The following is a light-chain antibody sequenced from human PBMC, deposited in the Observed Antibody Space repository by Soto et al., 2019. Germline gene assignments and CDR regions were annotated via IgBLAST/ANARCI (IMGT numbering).Light chain of an antibody. J-gene: IGLJ1*01. CDR3: CAYAGSYTLYV. CDR2: DVS. V-gene: IGLV2-11*01. Sequence: QSVLTQPRSVSGSPGPAVTISCTGTSSDVGGYNYVSWYQQHPCKAPKLMIYDVSKRPSGVPDRFSGSKSGNTASLTISGLQAEDEADYYCCAYAGSYTLYVFGTGTKLTVL. CDR1: SSDVGGYNY.